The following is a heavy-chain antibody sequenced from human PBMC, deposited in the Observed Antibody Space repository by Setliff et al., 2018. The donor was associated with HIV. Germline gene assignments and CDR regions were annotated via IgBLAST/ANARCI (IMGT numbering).Heavy chain of an antibody. CDR2: MNPNSGNT. D-gene: IGHD4-17*01. V-gene: IGHV1-8*01. Sequence: SVKVSCKASGYTFASYDINWVRQATGQGLEWMGWMNPNSGNTGYAQKFQGRVTMTRDTSTSTVYMELSSLRSEDTAVYYCARVKTVTKAFDYWGQGTLVTVSS. CDR3: ARVKTVTKAFDY. CDR1: GYTFASYD. J-gene: IGHJ4*02.